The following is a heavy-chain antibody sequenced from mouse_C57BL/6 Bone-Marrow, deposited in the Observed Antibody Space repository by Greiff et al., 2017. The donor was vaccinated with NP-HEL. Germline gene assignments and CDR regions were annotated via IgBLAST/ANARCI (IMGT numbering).Heavy chain of an antibody. CDR3: ARCYYDYDQAWFAY. Sequence: QVQLQQPGAELVKPGASVKLSCKASGYTFTSYWMHCVKQRPGQGLEWIGMIHPNSGSTNYNEKFKSKATLTVDKSSSTAYMQLSSLTSEDSAVYYCARCYYDYDQAWFAYWGQGTLVTVSA. V-gene: IGHV1-64*01. CDR1: GYTFTSYW. J-gene: IGHJ3*01. D-gene: IGHD2-4*01. CDR2: IHPNSGST.